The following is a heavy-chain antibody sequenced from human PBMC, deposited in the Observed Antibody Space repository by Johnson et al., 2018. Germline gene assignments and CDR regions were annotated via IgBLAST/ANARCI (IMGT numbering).Heavy chain of an antibody. D-gene: IGHD1-1*01. J-gene: IGHJ6*03. CDR3: ARAPNTGYYYYYHMDV. V-gene: IGHV3-74*01. CDR2: INSDGRAT. Sequence: EVQLVETVGGLVQXGGSLRLSCAASEFTLSDYWMHWVRQAPGKGPEWVSRINSDGRATNYADSVKGRFTISRDNAKNTLSLHMNSMTAEDTAVYYCARAPNTGYYYYYHMDVWGKGTTVTVSS. CDR1: EFTLSDYW.